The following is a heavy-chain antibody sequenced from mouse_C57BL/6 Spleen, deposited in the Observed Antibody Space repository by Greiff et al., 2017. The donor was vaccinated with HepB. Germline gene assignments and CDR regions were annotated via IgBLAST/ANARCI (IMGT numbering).Heavy chain of an antibody. D-gene: IGHD1-1*01. V-gene: IGHV1-15*01. J-gene: IGHJ3*01. CDR1: GYTFTDYE. CDR3: TRERNYYGSSPFAY. CDR2: IDPETGGT. Sequence: QVQLKESGAELVRPGASVTLSCKASGYTFTDYEMHWVKQTPVHGLEWIGAIDPETGGTAYNQKFKGKAILTADKSSSTAYMELRSLTSEDSAVYYCTRERNYYGSSPFAYWGQGTLVTVSA.